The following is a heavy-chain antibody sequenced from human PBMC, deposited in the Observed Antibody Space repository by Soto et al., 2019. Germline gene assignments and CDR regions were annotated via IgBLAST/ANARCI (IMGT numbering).Heavy chain of an antibody. CDR1: GGSISSGGYY. CDR2: IYYSGST. Sequence: SETLSLTCTVSGGSISSGGYYWSWIRQHPGKGLEWIGYIYYSGSTYYNPSLKSRVTISVDTSKNQFSLKLSSVTAADTAVYYCARVYRDYEYYYYYMDVWGKGTTVTVSS. J-gene: IGHJ6*03. CDR3: ARVYRDYEYYYYYMDV. D-gene: IGHD5-12*01. V-gene: IGHV4-31*03.